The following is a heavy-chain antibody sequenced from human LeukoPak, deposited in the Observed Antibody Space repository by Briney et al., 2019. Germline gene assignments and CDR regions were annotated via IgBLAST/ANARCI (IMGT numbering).Heavy chain of an antibody. V-gene: IGHV3-7*01. J-gene: IGHJ4*02. CDR2: IKQDGSEI. CDR1: GFMFGDYW. CDR3: ARDPGPDY. Sequence: PGGSLRLSCAASGFMFGDYWMSWVRQAPGKGLEWVANIKQDGSEIYYVDSVKGRFTISRDNAKNSLYLQMNSLRAEDTAVYYCARDPGPDYWGQGTLVTVSS.